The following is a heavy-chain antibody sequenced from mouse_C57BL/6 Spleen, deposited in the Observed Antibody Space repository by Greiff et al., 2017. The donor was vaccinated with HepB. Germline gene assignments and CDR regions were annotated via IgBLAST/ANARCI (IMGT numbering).Heavy chain of an antibody. J-gene: IGHJ2*01. D-gene: IGHD1-1*01. V-gene: IGHV1-69*01. Sequence: VQLQQPGAELVMPGASVKLSCKASGYTFTGYWMHWVKQRPGQGLEWIGEIDPSDSYTNYNQKFKGKSTLTVDKSSSTAYMQLSSLTSEDSAVYYCARGGPCTVADYWGQGTTLTVSS. CDR1: GYTFTGYW. CDR3: ARGGPCTVADY. CDR2: IDPSDSYT.